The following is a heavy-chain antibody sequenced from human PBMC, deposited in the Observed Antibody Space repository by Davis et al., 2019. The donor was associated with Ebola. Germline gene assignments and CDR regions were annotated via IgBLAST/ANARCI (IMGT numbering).Heavy chain of an antibody. CDR1: GFTGSSDY. V-gene: IGHV3-53*01. CDR3: AKDTPQIWFDV. D-gene: IGHD2-15*01. J-gene: IGHJ3*01. Sequence: GESLKISCAASGFTGSSDYINWVRQAPGKGLEWLSVIYNSDSTYYADSVKGRFTISRDNSKNTLYLQMNSLRAEDTAMYYCAKDTPQIWFDVWGQGTMVTVSS. CDR2: IYNSDST.